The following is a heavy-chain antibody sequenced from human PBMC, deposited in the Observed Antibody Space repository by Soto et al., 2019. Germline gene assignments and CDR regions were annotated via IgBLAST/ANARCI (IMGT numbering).Heavy chain of an antibody. CDR3: ARDRGYSSSSRGDENFDY. D-gene: IGHD6-6*01. CDR2: IIPIFGTA. Sequence: SVKVSCKASGGAFSRNSISWVLQAPGQGLEWMGGIIPIFGTANYAQKFQGRVTITADESTSTAYMELSSLRSEDTAVYYCARDRGYSSSSRGDENFDYWGQGTLVTVSS. J-gene: IGHJ4*02. CDR1: GGAFSRNS. V-gene: IGHV1-69*13.